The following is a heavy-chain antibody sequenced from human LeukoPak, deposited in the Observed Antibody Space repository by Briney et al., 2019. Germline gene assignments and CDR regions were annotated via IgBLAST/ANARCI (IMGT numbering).Heavy chain of an antibody. V-gene: IGHV3-48*03. CDR3: ARDLARITPTAFDY. CDR1: GFTFSSYE. J-gene: IGHJ4*02. Sequence: GGSLRLSCAASGFTFSSYEMNWVRQAPGKGLEWVSYISSSGSTIYYADSVKGRFTISRDNAKNSLYMQMNSLRAEDTAVYYCARDLARITPTAFDYWGQGTLVTVSS. D-gene: IGHD3-16*01. CDR2: ISSSGSTI.